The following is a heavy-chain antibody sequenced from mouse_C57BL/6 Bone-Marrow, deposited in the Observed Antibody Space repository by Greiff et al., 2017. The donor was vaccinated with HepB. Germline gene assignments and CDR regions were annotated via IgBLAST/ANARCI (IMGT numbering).Heavy chain of an antibody. CDR1: GYTFTDYY. J-gene: IGHJ3*01. V-gene: IGHV1-76*01. Sequence: QVQLQQSGAELVRPGASVKLSCKASGYTFTDYYINWVKQRPGQGLEWIARIYPGSGNTYYNEKFKGKATLTAEKSSSTAYMQLSSLTSEDSAVYFCAILWFAYWGQGNLVTVSA. CDR3: AILWFAY. CDR2: IYPGSGNT.